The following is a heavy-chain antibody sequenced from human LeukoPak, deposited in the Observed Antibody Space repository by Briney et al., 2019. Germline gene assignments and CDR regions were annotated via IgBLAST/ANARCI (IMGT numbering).Heavy chain of an antibody. CDR1: GFTFSSYA. V-gene: IGHV3-30*04. Sequence: GGSLRLSCAASGFTFSSYAMHWVRQAPGKGLEWVAVISYDGSNKYYADSVKGRFTISRDNSKNTLYLQMNSLRAEDTAVYYCARKGIWLPDYWGQRTLVTVSS. CDR3: ARKGIWLPDY. D-gene: IGHD5-18*01. J-gene: IGHJ4*02. CDR2: ISYDGSNK.